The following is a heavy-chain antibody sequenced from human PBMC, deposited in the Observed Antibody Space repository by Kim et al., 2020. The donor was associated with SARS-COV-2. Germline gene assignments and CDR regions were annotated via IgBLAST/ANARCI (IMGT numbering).Heavy chain of an antibody. CDR2: IWYDGSNK. CDR3: AKDLSGIAVAGTDY. D-gene: IGHD6-19*01. Sequence: GGSLRLSCAASGFTFSSYAMHWVRQAPGKGLEWVAVIWYDGSNKYYADSVKGRFTISRDNSKNTLYLQMNSLRAEDTAVYYCAKDLSGIAVAGTDYWGQGTLGTVSS. CDR1: GFTFSSYA. V-gene: IGHV3-33*06. J-gene: IGHJ4*02.